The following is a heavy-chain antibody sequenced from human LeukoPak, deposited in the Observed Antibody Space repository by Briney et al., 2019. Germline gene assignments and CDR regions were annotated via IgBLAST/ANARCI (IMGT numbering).Heavy chain of an antibody. V-gene: IGHV3-48*03. CDR2: ISSSGSTI. J-gene: IGHJ4*02. Sequence: GGSLRLSCVASGFTFSSYEINWVRHAPGKGLEWISHISSSGSTIYYADFLRGRFTISRDNAKNSVYLQMNSLRAEDTAVYYCARASGVSVPAGYWGQGTLVTVSS. CDR1: GFTFSSYE. D-gene: IGHD2-8*01. CDR3: ARASGVSVPAGY.